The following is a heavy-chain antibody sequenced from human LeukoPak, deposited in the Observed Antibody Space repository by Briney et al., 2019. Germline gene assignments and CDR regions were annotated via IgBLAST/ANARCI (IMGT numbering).Heavy chain of an antibody. Sequence: GGSLRLSCAASGFTFSSYGMHWVSQAPGKGLEWVAVISYDGSNKYYADSVKGRFTISRDNSKNTLYLQMNSLRAEDTAVYYCAKAAYYDREFDYWGQGTLVTVSS. D-gene: IGHD3-22*01. CDR2: ISYDGSNK. V-gene: IGHV3-30*18. CDR1: GFTFSSYG. CDR3: AKAAYYDREFDY. J-gene: IGHJ4*02.